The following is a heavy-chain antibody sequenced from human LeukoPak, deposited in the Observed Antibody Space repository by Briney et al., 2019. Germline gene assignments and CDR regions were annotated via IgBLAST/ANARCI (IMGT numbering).Heavy chain of an antibody. CDR1: GVSISSCY. Sequence: SETLSLTCTVSGVSISSCYWSWIRQPPGRGLEYIGYIYYSGNTNYNPSLKSRVTISVDTSKNQFSLKLSSVTAADTAVYYCARGTSSLDYWGQGTLVTVSS. J-gene: IGHJ4*02. V-gene: IGHV4-59*01. CDR2: IYYSGNT. CDR3: ARGTSSLDY.